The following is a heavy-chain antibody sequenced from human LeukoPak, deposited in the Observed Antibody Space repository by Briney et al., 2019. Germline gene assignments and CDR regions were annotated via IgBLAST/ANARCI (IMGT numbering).Heavy chain of an antibody. Sequence: PGGSLRLSCAASGFTFSSYAMHWVRQAPGKGLEWVAVISYDGSNKYYADSVKGRFTISRDNSKNTLYLQMNSLRAEDTAVYYCAKDRSPDGYNFYYFDYWGQGTLVTVSS. CDR1: GFTFSSYA. J-gene: IGHJ4*02. CDR2: ISYDGSNK. V-gene: IGHV3-30-3*01. CDR3: AKDRSPDGYNFYYFDY. D-gene: IGHD5-24*01.